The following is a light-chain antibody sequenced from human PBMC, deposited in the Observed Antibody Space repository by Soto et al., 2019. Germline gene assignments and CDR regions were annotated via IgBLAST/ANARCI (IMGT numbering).Light chain of an antibody. CDR1: QSVSSY. V-gene: IGKV3-11*01. CDR3: QQRSNWLT. CDR2: DAS. Sequence: EIVLTQSPATLSLSPGERATLSCRASQSVSSYLAWYQQKPGQAPRLLIYDASNRATGIPARFSGSGSGTYFTLTNSSQEHEDVAVYYCQQRSNWLTFGGGTKVEIK. J-gene: IGKJ4*01.